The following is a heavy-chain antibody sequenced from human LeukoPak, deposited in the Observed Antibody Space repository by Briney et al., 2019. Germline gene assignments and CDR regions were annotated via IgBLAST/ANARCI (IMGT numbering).Heavy chain of an antibody. D-gene: IGHD3-10*01. J-gene: IGHJ3*02. CDR1: GGFFTGYY. CDR3: ARHISITMVRGVPDAFDI. V-gene: IGHV4-34*01. CDR2: INHSGST. Sequence: PSETLSLTCAVYGGFFTGYYWRWIRQPPGKGLEWIGEINHSGSTKYNPSLKSRVTISVDTSTNQFFLRLTSVTAADTAVYYCARHISITMVRGVPDAFDIWGQGTMVTVSS.